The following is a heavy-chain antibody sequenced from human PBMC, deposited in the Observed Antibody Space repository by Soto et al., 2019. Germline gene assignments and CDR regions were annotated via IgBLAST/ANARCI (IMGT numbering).Heavy chain of an antibody. D-gene: IGHD2-21*01. CDR3: ARIPSP. CDR2: IYHSGST. V-gene: IGHV4-30-2*01. CDR1: SGSISSGCYS. J-gene: IGHJ5*02. Sequence: QLQLQESGSGLVTPSQTLSLTCAVSSGSISSGCYSWSWIRQPQGKRLEWIGYIYHSGSTYYNPSIQRRVTPEVYRSKNQGYLKLSSVSAADTAVYDCARIPSPGGQGTLGTFSS.